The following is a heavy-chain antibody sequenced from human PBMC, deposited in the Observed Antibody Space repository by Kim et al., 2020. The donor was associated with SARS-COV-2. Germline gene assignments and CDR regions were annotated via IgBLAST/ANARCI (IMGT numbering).Heavy chain of an antibody. J-gene: IGHJ3*01. CDR2: GST. Sequence: GSTYYADSVKGRFTISRDNSKNTLYLQMNSLRAEDTAVYYCARAYGSGSTWGQGTMVTVSS. D-gene: IGHD3-10*01. V-gene: IGHV3-53*01. CDR3: ARAYGSGST.